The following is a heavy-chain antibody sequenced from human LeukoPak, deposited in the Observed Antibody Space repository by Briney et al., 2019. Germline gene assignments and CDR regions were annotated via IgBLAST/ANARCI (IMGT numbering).Heavy chain of an antibody. Sequence: SETLSLTCTVSGGSISSGGYYWCWIRQHPGKGLEWIGYIYYSGSTYYNPSLKSRVTMSVDTSKNQFSLKLSSVTAADMAVYYCARALDYTLFDYWGQGTLVTVSS. J-gene: IGHJ4*02. V-gene: IGHV4-31*03. CDR1: GGSISSGGYY. CDR3: ARALDYTLFDY. D-gene: IGHD3/OR15-3a*01. CDR2: IYYSGST.